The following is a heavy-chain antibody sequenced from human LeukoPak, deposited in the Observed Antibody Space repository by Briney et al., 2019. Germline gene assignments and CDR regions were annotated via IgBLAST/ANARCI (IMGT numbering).Heavy chain of an antibody. CDR2: IYYSGST. J-gene: IGHJ4*02. V-gene: IGHV4-59*12. CDR3: ARGSVAVAGPLDY. CDR1: GGSISSYY. D-gene: IGHD6-19*01. Sequence: PSETLSLTCTVSGGSISSYYWSWIRQPPGKGLEWIGYIYYSGSTNYNPSLKSRVTISVDTSKNQFSLKLSSVTAADTAVYYCARGSVAVAGPLDYWGQGTLVTVSS.